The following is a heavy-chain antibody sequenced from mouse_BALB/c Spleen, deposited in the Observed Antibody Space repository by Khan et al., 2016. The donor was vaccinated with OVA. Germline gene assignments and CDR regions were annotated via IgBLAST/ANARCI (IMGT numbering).Heavy chain of an antibody. V-gene: IGHV1S136*01. J-gene: IGHJ3*01. CDR3: APVGTSYVSFAY. CDR2: IYPFNDDA. Sequence: VQLQQSGPELVKPGASVKMSCKASGYTFTSYVMHWVKQKPGLGLEWIGYIYPFNDDAKYNETFKGKATLTSDKSSSTAYMELSSLTSEDSAVYYCAPVGTSYVSFAYWGQGTLVTVSA. CDR1: GYTFTSYV. D-gene: IGHD1-1*01.